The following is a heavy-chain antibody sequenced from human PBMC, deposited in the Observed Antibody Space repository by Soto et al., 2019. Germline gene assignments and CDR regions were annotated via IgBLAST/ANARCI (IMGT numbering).Heavy chain of an antibody. V-gene: IGHV4-59*08. CDR3: ARRYGVYFDY. CDR1: GGSISSYY. CDR2: IYYSGST. J-gene: IGHJ4*02. Sequence: SETLSLTCTVSGGSISSYYWSWIRQPPGKGLEWIGYIYYSGSTNYNPSLKSRVTISVDTSKNQFSLKLSSVTAADTAVYCARRYGVYFDYWGQGTLVTVSS. D-gene: IGHD4-17*01.